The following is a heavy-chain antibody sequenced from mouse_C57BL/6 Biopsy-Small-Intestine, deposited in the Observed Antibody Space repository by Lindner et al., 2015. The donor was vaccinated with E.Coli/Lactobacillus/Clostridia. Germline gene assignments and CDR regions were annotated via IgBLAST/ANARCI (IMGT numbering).Heavy chain of an antibody. CDR2: ILPGSVNT. J-gene: IGHJ4*01. Sequence: VQLQESGAELMKPGASVKLSCKAAGYTFTGSWINWVKQRPGHGLEWIGEILPGSVNTNYNEEFKGKATFTADTSSNTAYMQLSSLTTEDSAIYYCARGGAAMDYWGQGTSVTVSS. CDR3: ARGGAAMDY. CDR1: GYTFTGSW. V-gene: IGHV1-9*01.